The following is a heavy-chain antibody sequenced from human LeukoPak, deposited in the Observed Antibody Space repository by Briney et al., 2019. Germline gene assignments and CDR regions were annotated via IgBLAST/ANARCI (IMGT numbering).Heavy chain of an antibody. V-gene: IGHV3-23*01. CDR1: GFTFSNYA. CDR2: ISGSGGST. Sequence: GGSLRLSCAASGFTFSNYAMSWVRQAPGKGLEWVSAISGSGGSTYYADSVKSRFTISRDNSKNTLYLQMNSLRAEDTAVYYCAKDRVYSDYYYGMDVWGQGTTVTVSS. CDR3: AKDRVYSDYYYGMDV. D-gene: IGHD2-21*01. J-gene: IGHJ6*02.